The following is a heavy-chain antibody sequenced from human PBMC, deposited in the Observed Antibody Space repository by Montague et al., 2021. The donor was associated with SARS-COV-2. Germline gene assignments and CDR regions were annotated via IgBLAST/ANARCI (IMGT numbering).Heavy chain of an antibody. CDR1: GDSVISDKYY. Sequence: SETLSLTCTVTGDSVISDKYYWSWIRQPPGKGLEWIGFIYDSGSTSSTPSLHSRVTITIDTSKNQFSLNLMSVTPAGTAVYYCVKGSGYPWGQGTLVTVSS. V-gene: IGHV4-61*01. CDR3: VKGSGYP. D-gene: IGHD3-22*01. CDR2: IYDSGST. J-gene: IGHJ5*02.